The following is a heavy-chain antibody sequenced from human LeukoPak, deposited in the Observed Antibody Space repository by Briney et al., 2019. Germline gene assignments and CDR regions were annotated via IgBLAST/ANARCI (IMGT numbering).Heavy chain of an antibody. V-gene: IGHV3-30-3*01. D-gene: IGHD3-22*01. Sequence: QPGRSLRLSCAASGFTFSGYAMHWVRQAPGKGLEWVAVISYDGSNEYYADSVKGRFTISRDNSKNTLYLQMNSLRAEDTAVYYCATEYYYDSSGGLSYWGQGTLVTVSS. J-gene: IGHJ4*02. CDR1: GFTFSGYA. CDR3: ATEYYYDSSGGLSY. CDR2: ISYDGSNE.